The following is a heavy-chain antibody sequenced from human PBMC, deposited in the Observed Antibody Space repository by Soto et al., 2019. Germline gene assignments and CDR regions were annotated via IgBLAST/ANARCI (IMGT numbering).Heavy chain of an antibody. Sequence: GGSLRLSCAASGFTFSSYSMNWVRQAPGKGLEWVSYISSSSSTIYYADSVKGRFTISRDNAKNSLYLQMNSLRAEDTAVYYCASSPDFWSGDNWFDPWGQGTLVTVSS. CDR1: GFTFSSYS. V-gene: IGHV3-48*01. CDR3: ASSPDFWSGDNWFDP. D-gene: IGHD3-3*01. J-gene: IGHJ5*02. CDR2: ISSSSSTI.